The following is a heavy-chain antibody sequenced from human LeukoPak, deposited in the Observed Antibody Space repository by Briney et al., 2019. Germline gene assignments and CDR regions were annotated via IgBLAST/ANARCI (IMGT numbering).Heavy chain of an antibody. J-gene: IGHJ4*02. V-gene: IGHV3-53*01. CDR3: AGNRYSGYGRFDY. Sequence: GGSQRLSCAASGFTVSSNYMSWVRQAPGKGLEWVSVIYSGGSTYYADSVKGRFTISRDNSKNTLYLQMNSLRAEDTAVYYCAGNRYSGYGRFDYWGQGTLVTVSS. D-gene: IGHD5-12*01. CDR1: GFTVSSNY. CDR2: IYSGGST.